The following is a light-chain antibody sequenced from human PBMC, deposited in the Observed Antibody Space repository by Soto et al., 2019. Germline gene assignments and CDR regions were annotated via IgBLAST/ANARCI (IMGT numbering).Light chain of an antibody. CDR1: QSISVH. Sequence: DIQMTQSPSSLSASVGDTVTITCRASQSISVHLNWYQQKPGKVPKRLIYAASNLQSGVPSSFSGSGSETDFALPISSPQPEDFATYHCQQSYIPPYTFGQGTKLQIK. J-gene: IGKJ2*01. CDR3: QQSYIPPYT. CDR2: AAS. V-gene: IGKV1-39*01.